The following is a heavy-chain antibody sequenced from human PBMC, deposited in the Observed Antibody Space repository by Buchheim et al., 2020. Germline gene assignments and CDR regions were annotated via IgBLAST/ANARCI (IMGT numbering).Heavy chain of an antibody. J-gene: IGHJ4*02. Sequence: QVQLVESGGGVVQPGRSLRLSCAASGFTFSSYAMHWVRQAPGKGLEWVAVISYDGSNKYYADSVKGRFTISRDNSKNTLYLQMNSLRAEDTAVYYCASDGKGIWYSSSWSFGYWGQGTL. V-gene: IGHV3-30*04. CDR3: ASDGKGIWYSSSWSFGY. D-gene: IGHD6-13*01. CDR1: GFTFSSYA. CDR2: ISYDGSNK.